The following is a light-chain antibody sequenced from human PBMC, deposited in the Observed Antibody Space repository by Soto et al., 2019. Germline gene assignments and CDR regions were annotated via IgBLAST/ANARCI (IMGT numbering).Light chain of an antibody. CDR1: SSDVGGYNY. V-gene: IGLV2-14*03. Sequence: QSALTQPASVSGSPGQSITFSCTGTSSDVGGYNYVSWYQQHPGKAPKLMIYDVTNQPSGVSNRFSGSKSGNTASLTISGLQAEDEADYYCSSYTNSGTYVFGTGTKLTVL. CDR2: DVT. CDR3: SSYTNSGTYV. J-gene: IGLJ1*01.